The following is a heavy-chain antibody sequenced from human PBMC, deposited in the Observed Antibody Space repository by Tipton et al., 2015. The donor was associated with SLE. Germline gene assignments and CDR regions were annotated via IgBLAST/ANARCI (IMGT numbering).Heavy chain of an antibody. CDR1: GFTVSSYF. V-gene: IGHV3-66*01. J-gene: IGHJ4*02. D-gene: IGHD4-23*01. CDR2: IFSGSRI. Sequence: GSLRLSCAASGFTVSSYFMTWVRQAPGKGLEWVSVIFSGSRIFYADSVMGRFTISRDNSKNTVYLQMNGLRAEDTAVYYCARGGDGYGGKPFDYWGQGTLVTVSS. CDR3: ARGGDGYGGKPFDY.